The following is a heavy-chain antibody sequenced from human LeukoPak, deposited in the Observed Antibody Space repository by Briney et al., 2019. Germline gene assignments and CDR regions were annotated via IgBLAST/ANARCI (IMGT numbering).Heavy chain of an antibody. D-gene: IGHD6-13*01. Sequence: PGGSLRLSCAASGFTFSSYWMSWVRRAPGKGLEWVANIKQDGSEKYYVDSVKGRFTISRDNAKNSLYLQMNSLRAEDTAVYYCARDGLGASWFHWGQGTLVTVSS. V-gene: IGHV3-7*01. CDR2: IKQDGSEK. CDR1: GFTFSSYW. CDR3: ARDGLGASWFH. J-gene: IGHJ4*02.